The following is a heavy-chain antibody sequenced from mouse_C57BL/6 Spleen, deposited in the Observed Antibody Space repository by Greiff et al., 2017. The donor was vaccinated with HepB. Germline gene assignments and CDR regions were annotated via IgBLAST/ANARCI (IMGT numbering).Heavy chain of an antibody. J-gene: IGHJ2*01. CDR1: GFTFSSYG. CDR3: ARMARTIN. CDR2: INSNGGST. V-gene: IGHV5-6-3*01. Sequence: EVNVVESGGGLVQPGGSLKLSCAASGFTFSSYGMSWVRQTPDKRLELVATINSNGGSTYYPDSVKGRFTISRDNAKNTRYLQMSSLKSEDTAMYYCARMARTINWGQGTTLTVSS.